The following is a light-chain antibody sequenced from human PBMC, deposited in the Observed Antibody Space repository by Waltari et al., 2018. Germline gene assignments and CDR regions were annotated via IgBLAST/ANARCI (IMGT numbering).Light chain of an antibody. CDR1: ALPKKN. Sequence: SYDLTQPPSVSVSPGQTARITCSGSALPKKNSYWYQQKSGQAPVLVIYEDKKRPSGIPERFSGSSSGKMATLTISGAQVDDEADYYCSSTDSSSHLVLFGGGTKLTVL. J-gene: IGLJ2*01. V-gene: IGLV3-10*01. CDR3: SSTDSSSHLVL. CDR2: EDK.